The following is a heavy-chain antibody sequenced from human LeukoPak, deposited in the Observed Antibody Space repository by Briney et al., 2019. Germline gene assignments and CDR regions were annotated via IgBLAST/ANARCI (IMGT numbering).Heavy chain of an antibody. V-gene: IGHV5-10-1*01. CDR1: GYSFTSYW. J-gene: IGHJ5*02. Sequence: GESLKISCKGSGYSFTSYWISWLRQMPGKGLEWMGRIDPSDSYTNYSTSFQGHVTISADKSINTAYLQWSSLKASDTAMYYCARLGSNNYFDPWGQGTLVTVSS. CDR3: ARLGSNNYFDP. D-gene: IGHD7-27*01. CDR2: IDPSDSYT.